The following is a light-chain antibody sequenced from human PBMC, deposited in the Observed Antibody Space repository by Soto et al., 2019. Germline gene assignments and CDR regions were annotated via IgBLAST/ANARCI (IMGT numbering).Light chain of an antibody. V-gene: IGLV2-14*01. J-gene: IGLJ1*01. Sequence: QSALTQPASVSGSPGQSITISCTGTSSDVGGYIYVSWYQQHPGKAPKLVIYEVSNRPPGVSDRFSGSKSGNTASLTISGLQAEDEADYFCSSYTTSSSVDVFGSGTKVTVL. CDR2: EVS. CDR3: SSYTTSSSVDV. CDR1: SSDVGGYIY.